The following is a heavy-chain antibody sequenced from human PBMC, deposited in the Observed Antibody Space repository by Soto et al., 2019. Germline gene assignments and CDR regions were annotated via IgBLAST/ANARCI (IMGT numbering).Heavy chain of an antibody. CDR3: ARGRVDYYGSGSYSLSDYYYYGMDV. Sequence: PGGSLRLSCAASGFTVSSNYMSWVRQAPGKGLEWVSVIYSGGSTYYADSVKGRFTISRDNSKNTLYLQMNSLRAEDTAVYYCARGRVDYYGSGSYSLSDYYYYGMDVWGQGTTVTVSS. J-gene: IGHJ6*02. V-gene: IGHV3-53*01. CDR2: IYSGGST. D-gene: IGHD3-10*01. CDR1: GFTVSSNY.